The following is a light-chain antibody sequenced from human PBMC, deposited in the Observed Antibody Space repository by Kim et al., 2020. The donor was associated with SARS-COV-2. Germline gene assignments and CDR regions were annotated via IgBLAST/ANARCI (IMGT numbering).Light chain of an antibody. J-gene: IGLJ1*01. CDR1: NSNVGANSD. CDR3: QSFDGSLKSYV. CDR2: GNT. Sequence: QWFTISCTGTNSNVGANSDVHWYQQLPGTAPRLLIYGNTNRPSGVPDRFSGSKSGTSASLAITGLQAEDEADYYCQSFDGSLKSYVFGTGTKVTVL. V-gene: IGLV1-40*01.